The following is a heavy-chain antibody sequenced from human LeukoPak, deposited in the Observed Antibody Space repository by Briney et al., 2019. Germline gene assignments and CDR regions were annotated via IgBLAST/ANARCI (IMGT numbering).Heavy chain of an antibody. Sequence: GGSLRLSCAASGFTVSSNYMSWVRQAPGKGLEWVSVIYSGGSTYYADSVKGRFTISRDNSKNTLYLQMNSLRAEDTAVYYCARGYSSSWNPYFDYWGQGTLVTVSS. CDR3: ARGYSSSWNPYFDY. CDR1: GFTVSSNY. V-gene: IGHV3-53*01. D-gene: IGHD6-13*01. J-gene: IGHJ4*02. CDR2: IYSGGST.